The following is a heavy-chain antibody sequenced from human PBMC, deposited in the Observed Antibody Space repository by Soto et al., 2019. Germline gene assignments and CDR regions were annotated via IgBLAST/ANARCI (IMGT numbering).Heavy chain of an antibody. CDR3: ASDLVGASDSYGLDV. CDR1: GFTFSNYG. D-gene: IGHD1-26*01. Sequence: GGSLRLSCAASGFTFSNYGMHWVRQAPGKGLEWVAIIWHDGNNKYYADSVRGRFIISRDNSKNRLYLQMDSLRAEDTAVYYCASDLVGASDSYGLDVWGQGTPVTVSS. V-gene: IGHV3-33*01. CDR2: IWHDGNNK. J-gene: IGHJ6*02.